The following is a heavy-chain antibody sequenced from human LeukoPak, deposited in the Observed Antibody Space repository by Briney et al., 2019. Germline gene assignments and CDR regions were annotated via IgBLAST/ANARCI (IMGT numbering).Heavy chain of an antibody. V-gene: IGHV4-59*12. CDR2: IFYSGST. CDR3: AREGDYYDTSGTLDY. Sequence: PWGSLRLSCAASGFTFSSYEMNWVRQAPGKGLDWIGNIFYSGSTYYSPSLKSRVTISVDTSKNQFSLKLSSVTAADTAVYYCAREGDYYDTSGTLDYWGQGTLVTVSS. J-gene: IGHJ4*02. CDR1: GFTFSSYE. D-gene: IGHD3-22*01.